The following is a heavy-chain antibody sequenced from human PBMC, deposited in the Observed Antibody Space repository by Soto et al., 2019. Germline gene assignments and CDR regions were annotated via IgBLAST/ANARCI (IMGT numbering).Heavy chain of an antibody. CDR3: ARDLSSKYSSSWYGARGGFDY. CDR1: GGSFSGYY. D-gene: IGHD6-13*01. CDR2: INHSGST. J-gene: IGHJ4*02. V-gene: IGHV4-34*01. Sequence: QVQLQQWGAGLLKPSETLSLTCAVYGGSFSGYYWSWIRQPPGKGLEWIGEINHSGSTNYNPSPKSRVTISVDTSKNQFSLKLSSVTAADTAVYYCARDLSSKYSSSWYGARGGFDYWGQGTLVTVSS.